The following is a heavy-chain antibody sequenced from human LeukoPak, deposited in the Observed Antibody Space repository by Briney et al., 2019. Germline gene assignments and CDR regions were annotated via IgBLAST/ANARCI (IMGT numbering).Heavy chain of an antibody. D-gene: IGHD3-10*01. CDR2: IYWDDDK. J-gene: IGHJ4*02. V-gene: IGHV2-5*02. CDR1: GFSLSTRGVG. Sequence: GSGPTLVKPPQTLTLTCTFSGFSLSTRGVGVGWIRQPPGKALEWLALIYWDDDKRYSPSLKNRLTITKGTSKNRVVLTMTNMDPVDTATYYCAHRPYGSGSFAFDYWGQGTLVTVSS. CDR3: AHRPYGSGSFAFDY.